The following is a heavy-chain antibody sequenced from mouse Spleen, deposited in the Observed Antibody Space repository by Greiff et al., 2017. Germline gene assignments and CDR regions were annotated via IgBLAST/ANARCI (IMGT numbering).Heavy chain of an antibody. CDR1: GYTFTSYW. D-gene: IGHD1-1*01. CDR3: ASDYYGSSSNWYFDV. CDR2: IDPSDSYT. J-gene: IGHJ1*03. V-gene: IGHV1-69*01. Sequence: VQLQQPGAELVMPGASVKLSCKASGYTFTSYWMHWVKQRPGQGLEWIGEIDPSDSYTNYNQKFKGKATLTVDKSSSTAYMQLSSLTSEDSAVYYCASDYYGSSSNWYFDVWGTGTTVTVSS.